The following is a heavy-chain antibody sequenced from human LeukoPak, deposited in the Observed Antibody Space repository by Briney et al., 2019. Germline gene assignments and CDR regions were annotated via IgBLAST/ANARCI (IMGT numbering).Heavy chain of an antibody. CDR1: GFTFDDYG. CDR3: ARDYGYSPGAQFDY. V-gene: IGHV3-20*04. D-gene: IGHD6-13*01. Sequence: GGSLRLSCAASGFTFDDYGMSWVRQAPGKGLEWASGINWNGGSRGYADSVTGRFTISRDNAKNSLYLQMNSLRAEDTALYYCARDYGYSPGAQFDYWGQGTLVTVSS. CDR2: INWNGGSR. J-gene: IGHJ4*02.